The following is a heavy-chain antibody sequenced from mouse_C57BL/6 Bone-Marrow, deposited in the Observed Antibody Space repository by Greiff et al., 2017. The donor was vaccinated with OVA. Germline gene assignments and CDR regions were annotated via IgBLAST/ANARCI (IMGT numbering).Heavy chain of an antibody. D-gene: IGHD1-1*01. CDR1: GYAFSSYW. V-gene: IGHV1-80*01. CDR2: IYPGDGDT. CDR3: AIMIPISSSSGDY. J-gene: IGHJ2*01. Sequence: QVQLQQSGAELVKPGASVKISCKASGYAFSSYWMNWVKQRPGKGLEWIGQIYPGDGDTNNNGQLKGKAPLTADKTSSTAYMQIRRRTTEDTAVYFCAIMIPISSSSGDYWGQGTPLTVSS.